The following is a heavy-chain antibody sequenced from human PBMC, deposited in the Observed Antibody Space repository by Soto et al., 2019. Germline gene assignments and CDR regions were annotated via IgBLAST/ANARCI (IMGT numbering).Heavy chain of an antibody. Sequence: SVKVSCKASGGTFSSYAISWVRQAPGQGLEWMGGIIPIFGTANYAQKFQGRVTITADESTSTAYMELSSLRSEDTAVYYCARDRDHYYGSGSFYGMDVWGQGTTVTVSS. CDR1: GGTFSSYA. V-gene: IGHV1-69*13. CDR2: IIPIFGTA. D-gene: IGHD3-10*01. CDR3: ARDRDHYYGSGSFYGMDV. J-gene: IGHJ6*02.